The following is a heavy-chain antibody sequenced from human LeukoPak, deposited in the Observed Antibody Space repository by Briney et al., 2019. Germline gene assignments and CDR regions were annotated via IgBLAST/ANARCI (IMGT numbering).Heavy chain of an antibody. CDR3: ARAGAVVVAAKHYYYGMDV. V-gene: IGHV4-34*01. CDR2: INHSGST. CDR1: GGSFSGYY. Sequence: SETLSLTCAVYGGSFSGYYWSWIRQPPGKGLEWIGEINHSGSTNYNPSLKSRVTISVDTSKNQFSLKLSSVTAADTAVCYCARAGAVVVAAKHYYYGMDVWGKGTTVTVSS. J-gene: IGHJ6*04. D-gene: IGHD2-15*01.